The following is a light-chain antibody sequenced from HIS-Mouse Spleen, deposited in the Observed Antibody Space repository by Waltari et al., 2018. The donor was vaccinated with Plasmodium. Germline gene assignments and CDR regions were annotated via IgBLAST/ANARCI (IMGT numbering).Light chain of an antibody. CDR2: AAS. V-gene: IGKV1-9*01. Sequence: DIQLTQSPSFLSASVGDRVPITCRASQGIRSYLAWYQQKPGKAPKLLIYAASTLQSGVPSRFSGSGSGTEFTLTISSLQPEDFATYYCQQLNSYPSITFGQGTRLEIK. J-gene: IGKJ5*01. CDR3: QQLNSYPSIT. CDR1: QGIRSY.